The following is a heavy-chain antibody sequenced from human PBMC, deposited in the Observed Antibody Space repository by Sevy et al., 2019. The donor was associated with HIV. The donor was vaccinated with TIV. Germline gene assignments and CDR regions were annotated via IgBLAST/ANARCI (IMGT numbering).Heavy chain of an antibody. CDR1: EFTFSSYA. Sequence: GGSLRLSCAASEFTFSSYAMSWVRQAPGKGLEWVLSISGSGRYTYYADSVEGRFTISRDNSKNTLYVQMNSLRADDTAVYYCAKGFCSGGTCPRDYYYYGMDVWGQGTTVTVSS. J-gene: IGHJ6*02. V-gene: IGHV3-23*01. D-gene: IGHD2-15*01. CDR2: ISGSGRYT. CDR3: AKGFCSGGTCPRDYYYYGMDV.